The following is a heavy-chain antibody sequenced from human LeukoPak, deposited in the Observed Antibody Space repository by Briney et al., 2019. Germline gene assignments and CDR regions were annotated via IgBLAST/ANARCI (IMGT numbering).Heavy chain of an antibody. Sequence: SETLSLTCVVSGTSFSSYYWSWIRQPPGKGMEWIGEVNHSGYTNDNPSLKSRVTISVDTSKNQFSLRLRSVTAADTGVYFCARMTTGHDFWGQGTLVTVSS. CDR3: ARMTTGHDF. J-gene: IGHJ4*02. CDR2: VNHSGYT. CDR1: GTSFSSYY. V-gene: IGHV4-34*01. D-gene: IGHD4-17*01.